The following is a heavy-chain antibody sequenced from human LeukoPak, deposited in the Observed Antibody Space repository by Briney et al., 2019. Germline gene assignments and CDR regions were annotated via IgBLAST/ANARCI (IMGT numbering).Heavy chain of an antibody. V-gene: IGHV1-69*13. CDR1: GGTFSSYT. J-gene: IGHJ6*03. CDR3: ARGNDGSGSPSYYFYYMDV. Sequence: VKVSCKASGGTFSSYTISWVRQAPGQGLEWMGGIIPIFGTANYAQKFQGRVTITADESTSTAYMELSSLRSEDTAVYYCARGNDGSGSPSYYFYYMDVWGKGTTVTISS. D-gene: IGHD3-10*01. CDR2: IIPIFGTA.